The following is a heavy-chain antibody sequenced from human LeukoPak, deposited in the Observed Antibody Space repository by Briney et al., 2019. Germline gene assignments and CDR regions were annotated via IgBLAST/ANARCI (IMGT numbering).Heavy chain of an antibody. J-gene: IGHJ4*02. CDR3: PRSAYYDSSGYYHDY. CDR2: INTGGSRT. CDR1: GFTFSSYW. V-gene: IGHV3-74*01. D-gene: IGHD3-22*01. Sequence: GGALKLSCAASGFTFSSYWVHWVRQAPGKGLGWVSHINTGGSRTDYADSVKGRFTLSREHAKNTLYPQMNSLRAEATAAYYCPRSAYYDSSGYYHDYWGQGAPVTVSS.